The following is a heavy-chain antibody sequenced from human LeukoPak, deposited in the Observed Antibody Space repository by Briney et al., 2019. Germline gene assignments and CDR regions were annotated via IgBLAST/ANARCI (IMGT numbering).Heavy chain of an antibody. CDR2: ISTNGGYT. D-gene: IGHD1-14*01. J-gene: IGHJ3*02. CDR1: GFTFSSFA. Sequence: GGSLRLSCSASGFTFSSFALHWVRRAPGKGLESVSGISTNGGYTYHADSVKGRFTISRDNSKNTLFLQMSSLRAEDTAVYFCIKGGSRTRDFDAFDIWGQGTMVTVSS. V-gene: IGHV3-64D*06. CDR3: IKGGSRTRDFDAFDI.